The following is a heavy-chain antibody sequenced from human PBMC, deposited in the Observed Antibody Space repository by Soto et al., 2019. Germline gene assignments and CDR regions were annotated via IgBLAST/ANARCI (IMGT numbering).Heavy chain of an antibody. D-gene: IGHD1-1*01. CDR2: IYHSGST. CDR1: GGSISSGSFS. CDR3: ARVWNDVRLFDY. Sequence: SETLSLTCALSGGSISSGSFSWSWIRLPPGKGLEWIGYIYHSGSTYYNPSLKSRVTISVDRSRNQFSLKLSSVTAADTAVYYCARVWNDVRLFDYWGQGTLVTVSS. J-gene: IGHJ4*02. V-gene: IGHV4-30-2*01.